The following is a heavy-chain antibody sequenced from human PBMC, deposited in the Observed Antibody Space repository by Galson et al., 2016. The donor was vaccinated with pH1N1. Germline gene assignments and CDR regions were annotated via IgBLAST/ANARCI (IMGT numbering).Heavy chain of an antibody. CDR2: IYYTGTT. Sequence: TWIRQPPGKGLEWIGYIYYTGTTKYNPSLKSRVTISVDMSKNQFSLKLNSATAADTAMYYCARVLSSYRSLIDYWGQGTLVTVSS. J-gene: IGHJ4*01. CDR3: ARVLSSYRSLIDY. D-gene: IGHD6-13*01. V-gene: IGHV4-59*01.